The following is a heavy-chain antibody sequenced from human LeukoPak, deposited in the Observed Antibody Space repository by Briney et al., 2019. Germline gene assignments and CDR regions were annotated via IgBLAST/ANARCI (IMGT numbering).Heavy chain of an antibody. CDR2: INTVGTDT. Sequence: GESRRLSCAASGFTFSKYWMLWVRQAPGKGLESVSRINTVGTDTTYADSVKGRFTVSRDNADNTMFLQTNSVRDEDTAVYYCATKQWLAPPPDSWGQGTPVTVSS. J-gene: IGHJ4*02. CDR3: ATKQWLAPPPDS. V-gene: IGHV3-74*01. D-gene: IGHD6-19*01. CDR1: GFTFSKYW.